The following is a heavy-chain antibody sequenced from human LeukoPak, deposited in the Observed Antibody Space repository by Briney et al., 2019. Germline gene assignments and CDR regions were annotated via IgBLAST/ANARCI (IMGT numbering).Heavy chain of an antibody. CDR1: GYTFTGYY. CDR3: AREGLRYYDSSGLTPGRWFDP. CDR2: INPNSGGT. D-gene: IGHD3-22*01. V-gene: IGHV1-2*02. Sequence: ASVKVSCKASGYTFTGYYMLWVRQAPGQGLEWMGWINPNSGGTNYAQKFQGRVTMTRDTSISTAYMELSRLRSDDTAVYYCAREGLRYYDSSGLTPGRWFDPWGQGTLVTVSS. J-gene: IGHJ5*02.